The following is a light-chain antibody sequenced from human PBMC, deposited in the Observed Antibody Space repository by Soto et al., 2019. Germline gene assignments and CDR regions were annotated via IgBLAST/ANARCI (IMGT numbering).Light chain of an antibody. Sequence: EIVLTQSPGTLSLSPGERATLSCRASQSVINNYLAWYQQKAGQAPRLLIYDASTRATGIPDRFSGSGSGTDFTLTISWLEAEDFAVYYCQQYVTSSWTFGQGTKVE. J-gene: IGKJ1*01. CDR3: QQYVTSSWT. CDR1: QSVINNY. V-gene: IGKV3-20*01. CDR2: DAS.